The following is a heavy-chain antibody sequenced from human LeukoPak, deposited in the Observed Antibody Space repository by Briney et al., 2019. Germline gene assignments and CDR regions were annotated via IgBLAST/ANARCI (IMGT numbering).Heavy chain of an antibody. J-gene: IGHJ4*02. D-gene: IGHD2-2*01. Sequence: SGTLSLTCAVYGGSFSGYYWSWIRQPPGKGLEWIGEINHSGSTNYNPSLKSRVTISVDTSKNQFSLKLSSVTAADTAVYYCARGRSTSCLDYWGQGPRVTVSS. CDR3: ARGRSTSCLDY. V-gene: IGHV4-34*01. CDR1: GGSFSGYY. CDR2: INHSGST.